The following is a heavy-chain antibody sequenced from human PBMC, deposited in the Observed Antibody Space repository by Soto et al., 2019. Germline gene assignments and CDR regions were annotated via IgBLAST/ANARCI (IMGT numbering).Heavy chain of an antibody. J-gene: IGHJ4*02. CDR1: GGSVSSGDYY. CDR2: IYYSGST. Sequence: PSETLSLTCSVSGGSVSSGDYYWSWIRQHPGKGLEWIGYIYYSGSTYYNPSLKSRVTISVDTSKNQFSLKLGSVTAADTAVYYCARAQSYGGNSEEFDYWGQGTLVTVSS. CDR3: ARAQSYGGNSEEFDY. D-gene: IGHD4-17*01. V-gene: IGHV4-31*03.